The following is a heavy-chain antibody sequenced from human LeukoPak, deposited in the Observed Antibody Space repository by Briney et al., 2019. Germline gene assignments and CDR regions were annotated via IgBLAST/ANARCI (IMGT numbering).Heavy chain of an antibody. CDR3: AREEDGGTFDY. V-gene: IGHV1-46*01. J-gene: IGHJ4*02. CDR1: RYTFTGYY. CDR2: INPSGGTT. D-gene: IGHD3-16*01. Sequence: ASVKVSCKASRYTFTGYYMHWVRQAPGQGLEWMGIINPSGGTTSYAQKFQGRVTMTRDTSTSTVYMELSSLRSEDTAVYYCAREEDGGTFDYWGQGTVVTVSS.